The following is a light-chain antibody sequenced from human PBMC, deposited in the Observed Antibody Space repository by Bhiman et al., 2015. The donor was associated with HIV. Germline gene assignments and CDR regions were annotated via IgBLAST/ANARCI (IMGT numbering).Light chain of an antibody. V-gene: IGLV2-14*03. CDR1: SSDVGGYTY. CDR3: GTWDSSLSAGGV. CDR2: DVS. J-gene: IGLJ1*01. Sequence: QSALTQPASVSGSPGQSITISCTGTSSDVGGYTYVSWYQQHPGKAPKLMIYDVSKRPSGVSNRFSGSKSGNTASLTISGLQAEDEADYYCGTWDSSLSAGGVFGTGTKVTVL.